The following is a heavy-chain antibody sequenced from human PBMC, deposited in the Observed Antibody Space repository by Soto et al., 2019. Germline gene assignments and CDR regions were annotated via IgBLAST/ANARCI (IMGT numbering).Heavy chain of an antibody. D-gene: IGHD2-2*01. CDR3: ARVYCSTTTCYGYYAMDV. V-gene: IGHV1-3*01. CDR1: GYTFTNYA. J-gene: IGHJ6*02. CDR2: INAGGGNT. Sequence: GASVKVSCKAFGYTFTNYAMHWVRQAPGQGLEWMGWINAGGGNTKYSQKFQDRVTITRDTSASTAYMELSSLRSEDTAVYYCARVYCSTTTCYGYYAMDVWGQGTTVTVSS.